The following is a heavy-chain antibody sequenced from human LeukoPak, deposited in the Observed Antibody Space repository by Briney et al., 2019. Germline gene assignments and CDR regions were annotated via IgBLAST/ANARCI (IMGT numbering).Heavy chain of an antibody. D-gene: IGHD6-13*01. J-gene: IGHJ3*02. CDR3: ARGRRYSSSWYGAFDI. Sequence: PSETLSLTCTVSGGSISSYYWSWIRQPPGKGLEWIGEINHSGSTNYNPSLKSRVTISVDTSKNQFSLKLSSVTAADTAVYYCARGRRYSSSWYGAFDIWGQGTMVTVSS. V-gene: IGHV4-34*01. CDR2: INHSGST. CDR1: GGSISSYY.